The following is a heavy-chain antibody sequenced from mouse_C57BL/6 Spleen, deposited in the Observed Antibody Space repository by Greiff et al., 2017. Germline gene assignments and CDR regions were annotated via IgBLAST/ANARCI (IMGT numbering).Heavy chain of an antibody. J-gene: IGHJ2*01. CDR1: GYTFTSYW. CDR3: ARLDYGSSY. V-gene: IGHV1-50*01. Sequence: QVQLKQSGAELVKPGASVKLSCKASGYTFTSYWMQWVKQRPGQGLEWIGEIDPSDSYTNYNQKFKGKATLTVDTSSSTAYMQLSSLTSEDSAVYYCARLDYGSSYWGQGTTLTVSS. CDR2: IDPSDSYT. D-gene: IGHD1-1*01.